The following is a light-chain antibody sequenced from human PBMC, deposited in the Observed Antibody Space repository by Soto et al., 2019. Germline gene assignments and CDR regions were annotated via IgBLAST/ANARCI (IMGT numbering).Light chain of an antibody. Sequence: DIQMTQSPSTLSASVGDRVTITCRASQRISSWLAWYQQKPGKAPNLLIYKASSLESGVPSRFSGSGSGTEFTLTISSLQPDDFATYYFQQYNSYSLTFGVGTKGEIK. V-gene: IGKV1-5*03. CDR3: QQYNSYSLT. CDR1: QRISSW. CDR2: KAS. J-gene: IGKJ4*02.